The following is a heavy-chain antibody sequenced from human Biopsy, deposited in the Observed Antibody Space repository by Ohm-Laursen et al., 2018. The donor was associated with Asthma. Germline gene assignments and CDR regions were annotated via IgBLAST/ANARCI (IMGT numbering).Heavy chain of an antibody. Sequence: GTLSLTCSLSSGSGGYMRSGNYYWGWIRQPPGKGLEWIGSIYYSGTTYYNPSLESRVTVSPDPPKNQCSLKLTSVTAADTAVYYCVRGSSSWHHGPFHYYYGLDVWGQGTTATVSS. V-gene: IGHV4-39*01. CDR3: VRGSSSWHHGPFHYYYGLDV. CDR1: SGSGGYMRSGNYY. J-gene: IGHJ6*02. D-gene: IGHD6-13*01. CDR2: IYYSGTT.